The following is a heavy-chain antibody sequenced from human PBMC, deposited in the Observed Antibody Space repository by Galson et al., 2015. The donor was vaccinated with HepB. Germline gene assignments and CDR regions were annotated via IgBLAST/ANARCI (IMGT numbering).Heavy chain of an antibody. CDR1: GFTVSSNY. CDR2: IYSGGST. Sequence: SLRLSCAASGFTVSSNYMSWVRQAPGKGLEWVSVIYSGGSTYYADSVKGRFTISRDNSKNTLHLQMNSLRAEDTAVYYCARELALGGYYAFYYWGQGTLVTVSS. V-gene: IGHV3-53*01. J-gene: IGHJ4*02. D-gene: IGHD3-22*01. CDR3: ARELALGGYYAFYY.